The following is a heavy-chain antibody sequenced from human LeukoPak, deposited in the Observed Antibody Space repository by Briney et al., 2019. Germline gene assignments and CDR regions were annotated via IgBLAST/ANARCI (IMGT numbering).Heavy chain of an antibody. J-gene: IGHJ5*02. V-gene: IGHV4-31*03. Sequence: SETLSLTCTVSGGSISSGGYYWSWIRQHPGKGLEWIGYIYYSGSTYYNPSLKSRVTISADTSKNQFSLKLSSVTAADTAVYYCARDIAARSPYNWFDPWGQGTLVTVSS. CDR1: GGSISSGGYY. CDR2: IYYSGST. CDR3: ARDIAARSPYNWFDP. D-gene: IGHD6-6*01.